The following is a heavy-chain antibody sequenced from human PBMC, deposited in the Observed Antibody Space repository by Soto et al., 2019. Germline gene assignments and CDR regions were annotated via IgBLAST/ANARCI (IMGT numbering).Heavy chain of an antibody. CDR3: ARDVMVLFEADEYFQH. CDR1: GFTFSSYS. CDR2: ISSSSSYI. V-gene: IGHV3-21*01. D-gene: IGHD3-10*01. J-gene: IGHJ1*01. Sequence: GGSLRLSCAASGFTFSSYSMNWVRLAPGKGLEWVSSISSSSSYIYYAASVKGRFTISRDNAKNSLYLQMNSLRAEDTAVYYCARDVMVLFEADEYFQHWGQGTLVTVSS.